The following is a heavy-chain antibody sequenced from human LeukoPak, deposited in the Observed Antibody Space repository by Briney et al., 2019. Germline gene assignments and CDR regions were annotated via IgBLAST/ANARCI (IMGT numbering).Heavy chain of an antibody. CDR1: GFTFSSYG. V-gene: IGHV3-74*01. Sequence: GGSLSLSCAVSGFTFSSYGVHCVRQSPGKGLVWASRINSDGSSTSYADSVKGRFTISRDNAKNTLYLQMNSLRAEDTAVYYCARVSIAVAVHFDYWGQGTLVTVSS. CDR2: INSDGSST. D-gene: IGHD6-19*01. CDR3: ARVSIAVAVHFDY. J-gene: IGHJ4*02.